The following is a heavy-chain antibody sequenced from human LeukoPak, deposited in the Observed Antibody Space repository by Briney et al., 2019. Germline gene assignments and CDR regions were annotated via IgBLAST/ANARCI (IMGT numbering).Heavy chain of an antibody. J-gene: IGHJ4*02. Sequence: SETLSLTCTVSGGSISSSSYYWGWIRQPPGTGLEWIGSIYYSGSTYYDPSLKSRVTISVDTSKNQFSLKLSSVTAADTAVYYCARAGIAAAGDFDYWGQGTLVTVSS. CDR2: IYYSGST. V-gene: IGHV4-39*07. D-gene: IGHD6-13*01. CDR3: ARAGIAAAGDFDY. CDR1: GGSISSSSYY.